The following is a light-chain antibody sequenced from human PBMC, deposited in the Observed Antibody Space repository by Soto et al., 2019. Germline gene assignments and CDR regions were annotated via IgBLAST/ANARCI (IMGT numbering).Light chain of an antibody. J-gene: IGLJ3*02. Sequence: QSALTQPPSASGPPGQSLTISCTGTSSDVGAYNYVSWYQQHPGKAPQLMIYEVSKRPSGVPDRFSGSKSGNTASLTVSGLQAEDEADYYCSSYAGSNNWVFGGGTKLTVL. V-gene: IGLV2-8*01. CDR1: SSDVGAYNY. CDR2: EVS. CDR3: SSYAGSNNWV.